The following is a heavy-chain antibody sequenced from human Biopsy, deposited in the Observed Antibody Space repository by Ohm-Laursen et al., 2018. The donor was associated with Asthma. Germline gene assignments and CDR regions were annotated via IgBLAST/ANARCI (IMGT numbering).Heavy chain of an antibody. CDR2: ISYDGRET. CDR3: AREVKMAY. V-gene: IGHV3-30*03. D-gene: IGHD2-8*01. Sequence: SLRLSCAASGFTFHNYVMHWVRQGPGKGPEWVALISYDGRETGYVDSVKGRFTISWDNAKNSVFLQMNSLRAEDTGVYYCAREVKMAYWGRGTLVTVSS. CDR1: GFTFHNYV. J-gene: IGHJ4*02.